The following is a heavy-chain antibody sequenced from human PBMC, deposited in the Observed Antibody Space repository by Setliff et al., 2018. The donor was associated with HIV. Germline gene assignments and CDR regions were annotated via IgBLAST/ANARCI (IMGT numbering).Heavy chain of an antibody. CDR3: ARDRFMNWYSDL. Sequence: GSLRLSCAAPGFTLNRYWMSWVRQAPGKGLEWVANIKQDGSEIHYVDSVKGRFTISRDNAKNSLYLQMNSLSAEDTAVYYCARDRFMNWYSDLWGRGTLVTVSS. J-gene: IGHJ2*01. V-gene: IGHV3-7*05. CDR1: GFTLNRYW. D-gene: IGHD3-16*01. CDR2: IKQDGSEI.